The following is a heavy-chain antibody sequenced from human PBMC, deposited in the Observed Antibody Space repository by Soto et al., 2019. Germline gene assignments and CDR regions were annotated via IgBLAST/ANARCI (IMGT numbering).Heavy chain of an antibody. CDR2: IYWDDDK. D-gene: IGHD3-16*01. V-gene: IGHV2-5*02. CDR1: GFSLSTSGVG. CDR3: AHHPYFCLAPYSFDY. J-gene: IGHJ4*02. Sequence: QITLKESGPTLVKPTQTLTLTCTFSGFSLSTSGVGVGWIRQPPGKALEWLAVIYWDDDKRSSSSLKSRLTITNDTSKTHVVLTMTHMDPVATATYYCAHHPYFCLAPYSFDYWGQGILVTVSS.